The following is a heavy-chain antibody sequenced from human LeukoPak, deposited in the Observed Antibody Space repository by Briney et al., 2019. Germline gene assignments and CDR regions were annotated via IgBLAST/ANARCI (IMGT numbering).Heavy chain of an antibody. CDR2: ISYDGSNK. CDR1: GFTFSSSA. Sequence: AGGSLRLSCAASGFTFSSSAMHWVRQAPDKGLEWVAVISYDGSNKYYADSVKGRFTISRDNSKNTLYLQMNSLRAEDTAVYYCARAGDQTYYYDSSGYYSPPSFDYWGQGTLVTVSS. V-gene: IGHV3-30-3*01. J-gene: IGHJ4*02. D-gene: IGHD3-22*01. CDR3: ARAGDQTYYYDSSGYYSPPSFDY.